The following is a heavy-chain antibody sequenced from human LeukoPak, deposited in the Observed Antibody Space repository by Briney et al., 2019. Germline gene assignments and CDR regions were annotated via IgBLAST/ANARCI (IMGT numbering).Heavy chain of an antibody. J-gene: IGHJ3*02. CDR2: ISNAGIV. CDR3: AGRGFDI. CDR1: GFTVSESG. V-gene: IGHV3-48*01. Sequence: GGSLRLSCVASGFTVSESGMNWVRQSPGKGLEWVAVISNAGIVYYADSVKGRIIISRDNAKNSLYLQMNSLRAEDAAVYYCAGRGFDIWGQGTTVTVSS.